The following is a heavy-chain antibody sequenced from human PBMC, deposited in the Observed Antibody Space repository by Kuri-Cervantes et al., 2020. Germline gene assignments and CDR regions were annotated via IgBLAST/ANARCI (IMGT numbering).Heavy chain of an antibody. CDR2: IYYSGST. CDR3: ARGGSRPAVDGRYNWFDP. CDR1: GGSISSYY. D-gene: IGHD6-19*01. V-gene: IGHV4-59*01. Sequence: SETLSLTCTVSGGSISSYYWSWIRRPPGKGLEWIGYIYYSGSTNYNPSLKSRVTISVDTSKNQFSLKLSSVTAADTAVYYCARGGSRPAVDGRYNWFDPWGQGTLVTVSS. J-gene: IGHJ5*02.